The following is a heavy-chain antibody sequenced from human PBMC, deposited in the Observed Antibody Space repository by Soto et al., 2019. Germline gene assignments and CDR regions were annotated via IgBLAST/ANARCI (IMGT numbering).Heavy chain of an antibody. CDR3: ANPVRNGISVADTGN. CDR1: GFTFSSYA. Sequence: EVQLLESGGGLVQPGGSLRLSCAASGFTFSSYAMSWVRQAPGKGLEWVSAISGSGGSTYYADSVKGRFTISRDNSKNALYLQMNCLSAKDTAVYYCANPVRNGISVADTGNWGQGTLVTVSS. CDR2: ISGSGGST. J-gene: IGHJ4*02. V-gene: IGHV3-23*01. D-gene: IGHD6-19*01.